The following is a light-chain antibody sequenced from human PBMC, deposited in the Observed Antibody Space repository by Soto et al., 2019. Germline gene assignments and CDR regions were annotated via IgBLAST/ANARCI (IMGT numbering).Light chain of an antibody. V-gene: IGLV1-36*01. Sequence: QSVLTQPPSVSEAPRQRVTISCSGSSSNIGNNAVNWYQQLPGQAPKIVIYYDNLLTSGASHRFSGSKSGISASLAISDVQSGDDADYYGASWDDILNADVFGPGTKVTVL. CDR3: ASWDDILNADV. CDR1: SSNIGNNA. CDR2: YDN. J-gene: IGLJ1*01.